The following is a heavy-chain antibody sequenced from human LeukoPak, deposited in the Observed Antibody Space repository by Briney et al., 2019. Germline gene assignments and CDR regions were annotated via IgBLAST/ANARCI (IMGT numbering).Heavy chain of an antibody. J-gene: IGHJ4*02. CDR3: AESDDDDFRSGYQNFDY. Sequence: GGSLRLSCAASGFTFSSYAMSWVRQAPGKGLEWVSGISDSGDITYYVDSVRGRFTISRDNSKNTLYLLMNNLRAEYTAVYYCAESDDDDFRSGYQNFDYWGQGTLVTVSS. D-gene: IGHD3-3*01. CDR2: ISDSGDIT. V-gene: IGHV3-23*01. CDR1: GFTFSSYA.